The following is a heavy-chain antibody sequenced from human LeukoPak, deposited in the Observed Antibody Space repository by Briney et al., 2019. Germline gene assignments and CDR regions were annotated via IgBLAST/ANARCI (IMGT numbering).Heavy chain of an antibody. CDR1: GFTLSSYA. V-gene: IGHV3-30-3*01. J-gene: IGHJ4*02. CDR2: ISYDGSNK. Sequence: GRSLRLSCAASGFTLSSYAMHWVREAPGKGLERVAVISYDGSNKYYADSVKGRFTISRDNSKNKLYLQMNSLRAEDTAVYYCARGQSITMIVVVPYFDYWGQGTLVTVSS. CDR3: ARGQSITMIVVVPYFDY. D-gene: IGHD3-22*01.